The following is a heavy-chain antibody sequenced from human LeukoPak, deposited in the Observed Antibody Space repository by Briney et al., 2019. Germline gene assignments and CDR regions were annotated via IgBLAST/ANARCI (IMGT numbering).Heavy chain of an antibody. Sequence: PGGSLRLSCAASGFTFSSYEMNWVRQAPGKGLEWVSYISSSGSTIYYADSVKGRFTISRDNAKNSLYLQMNSLRAEDTAVYYCARGLSSSWFFQFPAWFDPWGQGTLVTASS. CDR1: GFTFSSYE. V-gene: IGHV3-48*03. D-gene: IGHD6-13*01. CDR2: ISSSGSTI. J-gene: IGHJ5*02. CDR3: ARGLSSSWFFQFPAWFDP.